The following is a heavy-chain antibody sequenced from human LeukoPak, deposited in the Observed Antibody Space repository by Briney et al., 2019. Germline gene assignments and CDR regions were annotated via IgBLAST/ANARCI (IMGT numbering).Heavy chain of an antibody. D-gene: IGHD3-10*01. Sequence: PGGSLRLSCAASGFTFSSYSMNWVRQAPGKGLEWVSSISSSSSYIYYADSVKGRFTISRDNAKNSLCLQMNSLRAEDTAVYYRARDLSDYSYGGHVGWGQGTLVTVSS. V-gene: IGHV3-21*01. CDR1: GFTFSSYS. J-gene: IGHJ4*02. CDR3: ARDLSDYSYGGHVG. CDR2: ISSSSSYI.